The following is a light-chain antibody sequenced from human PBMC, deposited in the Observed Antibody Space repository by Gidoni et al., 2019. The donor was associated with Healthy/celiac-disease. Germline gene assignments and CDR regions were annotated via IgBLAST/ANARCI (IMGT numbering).Light chain of an antibody. V-gene: IGKV3-15*01. J-gene: IGKJ2*01. CDR3: QQYNNWPMYT. CDR1: QSVSSN. CDR2: GAS. Sequence: EIVMTPSPATLSVSPGERATLSCRASQSVSSNLAWYQQKPGQAPRLLIYGASTRATGIPARFSGSGSGTEFTLTISSLQSEDFAVYYCQQYNNWPMYTFXQGTKLEIK.